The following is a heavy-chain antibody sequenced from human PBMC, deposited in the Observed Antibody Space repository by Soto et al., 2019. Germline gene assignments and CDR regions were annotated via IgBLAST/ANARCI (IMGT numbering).Heavy chain of an antibody. Sequence: PSETLSLTCTVSGGSVSSGSSYWSWIRQSPGKGLEWIGYIYHSGSTTYNPSLKSRVTISVDTSKNQSSLKLSSVTAADTAVYYCARGVGATHFDYWGQGTLVTVSS. D-gene: IGHD1-26*01. CDR3: ARGVGATHFDY. J-gene: IGHJ4*02. CDR2: IYHSGST. V-gene: IGHV4-61*01. CDR1: GGSVSSGSSY.